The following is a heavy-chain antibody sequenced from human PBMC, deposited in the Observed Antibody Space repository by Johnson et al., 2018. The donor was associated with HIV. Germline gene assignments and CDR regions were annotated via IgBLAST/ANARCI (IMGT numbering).Heavy chain of an antibody. J-gene: IGHJ3*02. Sequence: VQLVESGGGVVRPGGSLRLSCAASGFTFDDYCMSWVRQAPGKGLEWVSGINWNGGSTGYADSVKGRFTISRDNAKNTLYLQMNSLRAEDTAVYYCAKEDQPLLWGSTFDIWGQGTMVTVSS. CDR2: INWNGGST. D-gene: IGHD3-16*01. V-gene: IGHV3-20*04. CDR3: AKEDQPLLWGSTFDI. CDR1: GFTFDDYC.